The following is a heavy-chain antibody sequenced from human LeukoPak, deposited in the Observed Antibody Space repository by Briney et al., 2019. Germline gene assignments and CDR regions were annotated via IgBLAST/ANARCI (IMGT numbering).Heavy chain of an antibody. J-gene: IGHJ6*02. CDR3: ARWREPELLNGMDV. CDR1: GFTFSSYS. Sequence: GGSLRLSCAASGFTFSSYSMNWVRQAPGKGLEWVSSISSSSSYIYYADSVKGRFTISRDNAKNSLYLQMNSLRAEDTAVYYCARWREPELLNGMDVWAKGPRSPSP. CDR2: ISSSSSYI. D-gene: IGHD1-26*01. V-gene: IGHV3-21*04.